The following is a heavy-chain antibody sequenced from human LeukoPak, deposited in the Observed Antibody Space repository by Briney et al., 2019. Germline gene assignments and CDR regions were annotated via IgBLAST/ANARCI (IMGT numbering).Heavy chain of an antibody. CDR1: GFTFGDYA. CDR3: TRDRGLKYSSGWFDY. V-gene: IGHV3-49*04. CDR2: IRRKANAGTT. Sequence: PGGSLRLSCTAFGFTFGDYAMSWVRQAPGKGPEWVGFIRRKANAGTTEYAASVKGRITISRDDSKSIAYLQMNSLKTEDTAVYYCTRDRGLKYSSGWFDYWGQGTLVTVSS. J-gene: IGHJ4*02. D-gene: IGHD6-19*01.